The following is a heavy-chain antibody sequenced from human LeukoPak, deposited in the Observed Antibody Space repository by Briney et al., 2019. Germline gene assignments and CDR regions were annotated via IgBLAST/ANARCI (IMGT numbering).Heavy chain of an antibody. J-gene: IGHJ6*03. V-gene: IGHV3-30*02. CDR3: AKELVAAAVYYYYYMDV. CDR2: IRYDGSNK. Sequence: GGSLRLSCAASGFTFSSYAMHWVRQAPGKGPEWVAFIRYDGSNKYYADSVKGRFTISRDNSKNTLYLQMNSLRAEDTAVYYCAKELVAAAVYYYYYMDVWGKGTTVTISS. CDR1: GFTFSSYA. D-gene: IGHD2-2*01.